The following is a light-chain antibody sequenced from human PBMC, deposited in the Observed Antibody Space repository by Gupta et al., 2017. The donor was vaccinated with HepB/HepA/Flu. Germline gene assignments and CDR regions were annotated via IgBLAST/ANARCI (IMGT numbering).Light chain of an antibody. CDR2: DVS. V-gene: IGLV2-11*01. CDR3: CSYAGSYTWV. J-gene: IGLJ3*02. CDR1: SSDVGGYNY. Sequence: VSGSPGQSVTISCTGTSSDVGGYNYVSWYQQHPGNAPKLMIYDVSKRPSGVPDRFSGSKSGHTASLTISGLQAEDEADYYCCSYAGSYTWVFGGGTKLTVL.